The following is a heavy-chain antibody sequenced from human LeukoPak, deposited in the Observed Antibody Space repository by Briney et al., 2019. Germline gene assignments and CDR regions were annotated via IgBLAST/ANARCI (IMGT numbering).Heavy chain of an antibody. V-gene: IGHV1-2*04. D-gene: IGHD2-2*01. J-gene: IGHJ3*02. CDR3: ARGSSTSYDAFDI. CDR1: GYTFTGYY. CDR2: INPNSGGT. Sequence: ASVKVPCQASGYTFTGYYMHWVRQAPRQGLEWMGWINPNSGGTNYAQKFQGWVTMTRDTSISTAYMELSRLRSDDTAVYYCARGSSTSYDAFDIWGQGTMVTVSS.